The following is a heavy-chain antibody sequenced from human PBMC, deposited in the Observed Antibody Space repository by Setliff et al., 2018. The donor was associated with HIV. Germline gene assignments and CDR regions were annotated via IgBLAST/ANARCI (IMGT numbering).Heavy chain of an antibody. V-gene: IGHV1-8*01. Sequence: GASVKVSCKASGGTFSSYTLNWVRQATGRGLEWMGWINPNSDNTAYAQKFQGRLTMTRNTSTGTVYMELSSLRSEDTAVYYCARIGRTPYYYYYMDVWGKGTTVTVSS. CDR2: INPNSDNT. D-gene: IGHD2-15*01. CDR3: ARIGRTPYYYYYMDV. J-gene: IGHJ6*03. CDR1: GGTFSSYT.